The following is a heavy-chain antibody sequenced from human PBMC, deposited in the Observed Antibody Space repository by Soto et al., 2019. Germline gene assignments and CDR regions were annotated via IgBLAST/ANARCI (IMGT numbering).Heavy chain of an antibody. J-gene: IGHJ4*02. CDR2: IYHSGST. CDR3: ARGGGVTTTGDDY. V-gene: IGHV4-30-2*01. CDR1: GGSINTATHS. Sequence: QLQLQESGSGLVKPSQTLSLTCAVSGGSINTATHSWSWIRQPPGKGLEWIGYIYHSGSTYYNPSDKSRVTISLDKANNQFSLRLSSVTAADTAVYYCARGGGVTTTGDDYWGQGILVTVSS. D-gene: IGHD4-4*01.